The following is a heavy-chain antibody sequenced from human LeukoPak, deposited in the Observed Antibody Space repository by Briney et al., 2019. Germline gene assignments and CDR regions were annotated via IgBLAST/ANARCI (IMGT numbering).Heavy chain of an antibody. CDR3: AIQVSDYYDYYMDV. J-gene: IGHJ6*03. CDR1: GGSVSSSHYY. V-gene: IGHV4-39*01. Sequence: SETLSLTCSVSGGSVSSSHYYWGWIRQPPGEGLQWIGNIYYSGSTYYNPSLESRVTISLDTSKNYFSLKLGSVTAADTAVYYCAIQVSDYYDYYMDVWGKGTAVTVSS. CDR2: IYYSGST. D-gene: IGHD6-6*01.